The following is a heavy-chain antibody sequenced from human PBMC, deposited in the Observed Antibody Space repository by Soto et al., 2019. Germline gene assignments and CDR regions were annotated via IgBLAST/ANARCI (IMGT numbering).Heavy chain of an antibody. Sequence: QVQLVQSGAEVKKPGSSVKVSCKASGGTFRSYAISWVRQAPGQGLEWMGGIIPIFGTANYAQKFQGRVTINADESTSKAYIEPIRLRSAEAAVYYCARDSGYYDRSGYPRSGTVAEAFALCGQRKTVTVYS. CDR3: ARDSGYYDRSGYPRSGTVAEAFAL. CDR2: IIPIFGTA. V-gene: IGHV1-69*01. J-gene: IGHJ3*01. CDR1: GGTFRSYA. D-gene: IGHD3-22*01.